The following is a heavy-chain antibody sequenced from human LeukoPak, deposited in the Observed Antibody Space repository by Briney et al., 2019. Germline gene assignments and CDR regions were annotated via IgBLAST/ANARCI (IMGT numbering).Heavy chain of an antibody. Sequence: SETLSLTCAVYGGSFSGYYWSWIRQPPGKGLEWIGEINHSGSTNYNPSLKSRVTISVDTSKNQFSLKLSSVTAADTAVYYCASAGGNGAFYYYYYYGMDVWGQGTTATVSS. D-gene: IGHD4-23*01. CDR2: INHSGST. J-gene: IGHJ6*02. CDR3: ASAGGNGAFYYYYYYGMDV. V-gene: IGHV4-34*01. CDR1: GGSFSGYY.